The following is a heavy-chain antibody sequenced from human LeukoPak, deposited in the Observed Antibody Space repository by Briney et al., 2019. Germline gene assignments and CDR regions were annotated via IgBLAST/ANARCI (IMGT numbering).Heavy chain of an antibody. V-gene: IGHV3-53*01. Sequence: GGSLRLSCAASGFTVSSNYMSWVRRAPGKGLEWVSTIEVGGAITHYAASVKGRFTISRDTSKKILYLQMDSLRPEDTAVYYCAKPLGGSYLFDRWGQGTLVTVSS. J-gene: IGHJ4*02. CDR1: GFTVSSNY. D-gene: IGHD1-26*01. CDR2: IEVGGAIT. CDR3: AKPLGGSYLFDR.